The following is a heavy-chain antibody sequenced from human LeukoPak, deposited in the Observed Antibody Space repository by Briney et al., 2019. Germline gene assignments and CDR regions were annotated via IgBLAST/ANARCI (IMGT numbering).Heavy chain of an antibody. CDR2: ISSSSSYI. Sequence: PGGSLRLSCAASGFTFSSYSMNWVRQAPGKGLEWVSSISSSSSYIYYADSVKGRFTISRDNAKNSLYLQMNCLRAEDTAVYYCARHYDSSGYYYYWGQGTLVTVSS. D-gene: IGHD3-22*01. V-gene: IGHV3-21*01. CDR1: GFTFSSYS. CDR3: ARHYDSSGYYYY. J-gene: IGHJ4*02.